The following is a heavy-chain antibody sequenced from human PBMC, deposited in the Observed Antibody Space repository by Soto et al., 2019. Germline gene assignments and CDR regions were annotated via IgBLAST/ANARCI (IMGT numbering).Heavy chain of an antibody. V-gene: IGHV3-30-3*01. J-gene: IGHJ6*02. CDR1: GFTFSSYV. D-gene: IGHD5-18*01. CDR3: ARDHAIYTSGDTFQYYDMDV. Sequence: VQRVESGGGVVQPGRSLRLSCAASGFTFSSYVMHWVRQAPGTGLEWVAIISHDGSIKYFADSVKGRFTISRDNSKNTLYLQMNSLRPDDTAVYYCARDHAIYTSGDTFQYYDMDVWGQGTTVTVSS. CDR2: ISHDGSIK.